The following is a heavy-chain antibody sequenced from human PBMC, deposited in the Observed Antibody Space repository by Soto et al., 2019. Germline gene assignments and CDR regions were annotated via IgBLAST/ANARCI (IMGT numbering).Heavy chain of an antibody. CDR3: ARHGGYYFDY. Sequence: PSETLSLTCTVSGGSISSGGYYWSWIRQPPGKGLEWIGELYQGLSIVYNPSLESRVTISGDSSKNQFSLKLRSVTAADTAIYYCARHGGYYFDYWGQGTLVTVSS. CDR2: LYQGLSI. J-gene: IGHJ4*02. V-gene: IGHV4-61*08. CDR1: GGSISSGGYY.